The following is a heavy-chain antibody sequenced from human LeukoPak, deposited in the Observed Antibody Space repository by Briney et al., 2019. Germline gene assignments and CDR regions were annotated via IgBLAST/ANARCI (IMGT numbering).Heavy chain of an antibody. Sequence: PGGSLRLSCAASGFTFSSYAMSWVRQAPGKGLEWVSAISGSGGSTYHADSVKGRFTISRDNSKSTLYLQMNSLRAEDTAVYYCAKDLGEGVPAAIDAFDIWGQGTMVTVSS. CDR3: AKDLGEGVPAAIDAFDI. V-gene: IGHV3-23*01. J-gene: IGHJ3*02. D-gene: IGHD2-2*02. CDR2: ISGSGGST. CDR1: GFTFSSYA.